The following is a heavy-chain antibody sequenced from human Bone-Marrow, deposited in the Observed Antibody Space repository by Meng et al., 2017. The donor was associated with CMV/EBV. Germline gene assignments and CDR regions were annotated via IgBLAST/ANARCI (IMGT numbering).Heavy chain of an antibody. Sequence: TFTDYYMHWVQQAPGKGLEWMGLVDPEDGETIYAEKFQGRVTITADTSTDTAYMELSSLRSEDTAVYYCATDLTGGYCSSTSCYQVDPWGQGTLVTVSS. CDR1: TFTDYY. CDR2: VDPEDGET. V-gene: IGHV1-69-2*01. J-gene: IGHJ5*02. D-gene: IGHD2-2*01. CDR3: ATDLTGGYCSSTSCYQVDP.